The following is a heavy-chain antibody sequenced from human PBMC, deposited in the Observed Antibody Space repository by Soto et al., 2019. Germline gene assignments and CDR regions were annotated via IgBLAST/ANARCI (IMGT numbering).Heavy chain of an antibody. J-gene: IGHJ6*02. CDR2: IYYSGST. Sequence: PSETLSLTCTVSGGSISSGGYYWSRIRQHPGKGLEWIGYIYYSGSTYYNPSLKSRVTISVDTSKNQFSLKLSSVTAADTAVYYCASTLAARPSWSGYYYYYGMDVWGQGTTVTVS. CDR1: GGSISSGGYY. D-gene: IGHD6-6*01. CDR3: ASTLAARPSWSGYYYYYGMDV. V-gene: IGHV4-31*03.